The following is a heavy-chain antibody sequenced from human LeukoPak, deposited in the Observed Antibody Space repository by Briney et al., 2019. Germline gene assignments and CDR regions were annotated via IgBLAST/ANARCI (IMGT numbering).Heavy chain of an antibody. V-gene: IGHV3-21*01. J-gene: IGHJ4*02. CDR1: AFIFNRYG. CDR3: ARGDGDFDY. Sequence: GGSLRLSCAVYAFIFNRYGMSWVRQAPGEGLEWVSSISSSSSYIYYSDSVKGRFTISRDNAKNSLYLQMNRLRAEDTGVYYCARGDGDFDYWGQGTLVTVSS. D-gene: IGHD4-17*01. CDR2: ISSSSSYI.